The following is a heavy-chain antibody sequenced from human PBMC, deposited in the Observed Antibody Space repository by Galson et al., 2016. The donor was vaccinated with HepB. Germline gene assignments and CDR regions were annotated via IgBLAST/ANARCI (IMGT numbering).Heavy chain of an antibody. CDR1: GFMFSSYA. D-gene: IGHD2-15*01. Sequence: SLRLSCAASGFMFSSYAMHWVRQAPGKGLEWVAFVSYDGTNQSYTDSVKGRFTISIDNSKSTLYLQMNGLRPEDSALYYCAREVTYCSGGGCYYFDYWGQGTLVTVSS. J-gene: IGHJ4*02. V-gene: IGHV3-30-3*01. CDR3: AREVTYCSGGGCYYFDY. CDR2: VSYDGTNQ.